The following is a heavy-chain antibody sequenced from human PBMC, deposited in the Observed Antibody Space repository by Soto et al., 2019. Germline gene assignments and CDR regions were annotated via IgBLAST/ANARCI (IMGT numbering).Heavy chain of an antibody. V-gene: IGHV4-30-4*01. D-gene: IGHD4-17*01. J-gene: IGHJ6*02. CDR3: ARDQHKDYRASSYYYALDA. Sequence: SETLSLTCSVSGDSVSNGDYSWSWIRQPPGKGLEWIGYIYYIGGPYYNPSLQSRVTISMDTSKNQVSLNLTSVTAADTAVYFCARDQHKDYRASSYYYALDAWGPGLTVTVSS. CDR1: GDSVSNGDYS. CDR2: IYYIGGP.